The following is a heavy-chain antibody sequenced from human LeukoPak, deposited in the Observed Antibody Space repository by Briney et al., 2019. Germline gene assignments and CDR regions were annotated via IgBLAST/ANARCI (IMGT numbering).Heavy chain of an antibody. Sequence: GASVKVSCKASGYTFTGYYMHWVRQAPGQGLEWMGWINPNSGGTNYAQKFQGRVTMTRDTSISTAYMELSRLRSDDTAVYYCARDRRGLAAAGTPPPIDYWGQGTLVTVSS. CDR3: ARDRRGLAAAGTPPPIDY. CDR1: GYTFTGYY. D-gene: IGHD6-13*01. J-gene: IGHJ4*02. V-gene: IGHV1-2*02. CDR2: INPNSGGT.